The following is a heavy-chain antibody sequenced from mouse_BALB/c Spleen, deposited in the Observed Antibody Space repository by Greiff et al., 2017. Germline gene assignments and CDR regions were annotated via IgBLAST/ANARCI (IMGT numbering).Heavy chain of an antibody. V-gene: IGHV5-9*03. CDR1: GFTFSSYT. J-gene: IGHJ1*01. Sequence: DVMLVESGGGLVKPGGSLKLSCAASGFTFSSYTMSWVRQTPEKRLEWVATISSGGGNTYYPDSVKGRFTISRDNAKNNLYLQMSSLRSEDTALYYCARLGGYGNYAWYFDVWGAGTTVTVSS. CDR2: ISSGGGNT. CDR3: ARLGGYGNYAWYFDV. D-gene: IGHD2-10*02.